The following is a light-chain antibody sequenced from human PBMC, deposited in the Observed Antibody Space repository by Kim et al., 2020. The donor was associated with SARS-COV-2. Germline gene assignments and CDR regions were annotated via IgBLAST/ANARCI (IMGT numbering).Light chain of an antibody. V-gene: IGKV3-15*01. CDR1: RVVNDA. CDR3: RRCNVWSHS. Sequence: VTPGHRATCSCRTGRVVNDAFSWYHLKPGPAPRVLGCGAATRAPVAPGGFGGSGYGTQFALTISMLQFEDLGIYFCRRCNVWSHSFGQGTKLEIK. CDR2: GAA. J-gene: IGKJ2*03.